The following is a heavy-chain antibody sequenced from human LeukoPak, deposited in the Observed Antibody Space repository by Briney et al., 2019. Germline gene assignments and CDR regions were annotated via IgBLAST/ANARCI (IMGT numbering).Heavy chain of an antibody. CDR2: INHSGST. D-gene: IGHD6-13*01. Sequence: PSETLSLTCVVYGGSFSGYYWTWIRQPPGKGLEWIGEINHSGSTNYNPSLKSRVTISVDTSKNQFSLKLSSVTAADTAVYYCARGGIGQQVHFQHWGQGTLVTVSS. J-gene: IGHJ1*01. V-gene: IGHV4-34*01. CDR3: ARGGIGQQVHFQH. CDR1: GGSFSGYY.